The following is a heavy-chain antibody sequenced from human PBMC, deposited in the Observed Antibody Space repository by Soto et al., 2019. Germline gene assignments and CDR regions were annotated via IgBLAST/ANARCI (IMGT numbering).Heavy chain of an antibody. D-gene: IGHD3-10*01. V-gene: IGHV1-18*01. CDR2: ISAYNGNT. J-gene: IGHJ6*02. CDR3: ARVTYYYGSGYYYYGMDV. Sequence: QVQLVQSGAEVKKPGASVKVSCKASGYTFTSYGISWVRQAPGQGLEWMGRISAYNGNTNYAQKLQGRVTMTTDTSTSTAYMELRSLRSDDTAVYYCARVTYYYGSGYYYYGMDVWGQGTTVTVSS. CDR1: GYTFTSYG.